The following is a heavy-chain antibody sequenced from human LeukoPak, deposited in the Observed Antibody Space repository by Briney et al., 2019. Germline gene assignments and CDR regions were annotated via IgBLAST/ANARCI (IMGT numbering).Heavy chain of an antibody. D-gene: IGHD6-13*01. V-gene: IGHV4-4*09. CDR1: GGSISSSY. CDR3: ATSSSWYYFDY. J-gene: IGHJ4*02. CDR2: IYTSGST. Sequence: SETPSLTCTVSGGSISSSYWSWIRKPPGPGLEWIGYIYTSGSTNYNPSLKSRVTISVDTSKNQFSLKLSSVTAADTAVYYCATSSSWYYFDYWGQGTLVTVSS.